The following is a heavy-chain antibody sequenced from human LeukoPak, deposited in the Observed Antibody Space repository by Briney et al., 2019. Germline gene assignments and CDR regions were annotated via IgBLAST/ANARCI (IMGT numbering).Heavy chain of an antibody. V-gene: IGHV1-18*01. Sequence: GASVKVSCKASGYTFTNYGITWVRQAPGQGLEWMGWISAYNGDTNYAQRFQGRITMTTDTSTTTAYMELRSLRSDDTAVYFCARGEGYYDPWGQGTLVTVSS. CDR1: GYTFTNYG. J-gene: IGHJ5*02. CDR3: ARGEGYYDP. D-gene: IGHD3-10*01. CDR2: ISAYNGDT.